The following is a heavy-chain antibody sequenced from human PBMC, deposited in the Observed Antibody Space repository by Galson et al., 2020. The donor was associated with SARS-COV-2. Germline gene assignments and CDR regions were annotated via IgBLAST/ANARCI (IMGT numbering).Heavy chain of an antibody. CDR1: GFTFSSYA. D-gene: IGHD4-4*01. CDR2: ISSNGGST. J-gene: IGHJ4*02. Sequence: GGCLRLSCSASGFTFSSYAMHWVRQAPGKGLEYVSAISSNGGSTDYADSVKGRFTISRDNSKNTLYLQMSSLRAEDTAVYYCVKEVAYSNWDTYFDYWGQGTLVTVSS. V-gene: IGHV3-64D*06. CDR3: VKEVAYSNWDTYFDY.